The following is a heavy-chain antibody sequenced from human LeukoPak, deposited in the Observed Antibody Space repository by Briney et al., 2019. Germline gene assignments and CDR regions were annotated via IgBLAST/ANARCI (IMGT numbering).Heavy chain of an antibody. J-gene: IGHJ4*02. CDR2: ISGSGGTT. V-gene: IGHV3-23*01. CDR3: ARTNGYYSD. D-gene: IGHD3-22*01. CDR1: GFTFSSYA. Sequence: GGSLRLSCEASGFTFSSYAMSWVRQAPGRGLEWVSGISGSGGTTYYADSVKGRFTISRDNSKNPLSLQVSSLRAEDTAVYYCARTNGYYSDWGQGTLVTVSS.